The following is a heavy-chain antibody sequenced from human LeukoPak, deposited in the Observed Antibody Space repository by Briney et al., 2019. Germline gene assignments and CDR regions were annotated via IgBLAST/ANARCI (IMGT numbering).Heavy chain of an antibody. Sequence: TGGSLRLSCAASGFTFSSYGMHWVRQAPGKGLEWVAFIRYDGSNKYYADSVKGRFTISRDNSKNTLYLQMNSLRAEDTAVYYCAKGPKYCSSTSCCKFDYWGQGTLVTVSS. J-gene: IGHJ4*02. CDR2: IRYDGSNK. CDR3: AKGPKYCSSTSCCKFDY. V-gene: IGHV3-30*02. CDR1: GFTFSSYG. D-gene: IGHD2-2*01.